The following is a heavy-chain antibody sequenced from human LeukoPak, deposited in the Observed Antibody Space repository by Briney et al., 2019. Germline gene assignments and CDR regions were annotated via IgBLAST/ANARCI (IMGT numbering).Heavy chain of an antibody. CDR3: ARLYSSGWYYFDY. J-gene: IGHJ4*02. CDR2: ISGSGGST. CDR1: GFTFSSYA. Sequence: GGSLRLSCAASGFTFSSYAMSWVRQTPGKGLEWVSAISGSGGSTYYADSVKGRFTISRDNSKNTLYLQMNSLRAEDTAVYYCARLYSSGWYYFDYWGQGTLVTVSS. D-gene: IGHD6-19*01. V-gene: IGHV3-23*01.